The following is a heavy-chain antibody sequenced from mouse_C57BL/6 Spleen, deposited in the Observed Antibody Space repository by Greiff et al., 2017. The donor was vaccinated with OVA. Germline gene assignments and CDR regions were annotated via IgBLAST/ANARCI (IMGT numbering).Heavy chain of an antibody. D-gene: IGHD2-3*01. Sequence: VQLQESGPELVKPGASVKLSCKASGYTFTSYWMHWVKQRPGQGLEWIGMIHPNSGSTNYNEKFKSKATLTVDKSSSTAYMQLSSLTSEDSAVYYCARGDDGYYWGQGTTLTVSS. J-gene: IGHJ2*01. CDR1: GYTFTSYW. CDR2: IHPNSGST. CDR3: ARGDDGYY. V-gene: IGHV1-64*01.